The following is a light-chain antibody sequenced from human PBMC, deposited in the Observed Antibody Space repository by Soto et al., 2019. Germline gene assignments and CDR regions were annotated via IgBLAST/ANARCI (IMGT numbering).Light chain of an antibody. CDR3: HSYDISLSGYV. CDR2: GNT. CDR1: SSNIGAGYD. V-gene: IGLV1-40*01. J-gene: IGLJ1*01. Sequence: QSVLTQPPSVSGAPGQRVTISCTGSSSNIGAGYDVHWYQQLPGTAPKLLIFGNTHRPSGVPGRFSGSKSGTSASLAITGLQPEDEADYYCHSYDISLSGYVFGPGTKVTVL.